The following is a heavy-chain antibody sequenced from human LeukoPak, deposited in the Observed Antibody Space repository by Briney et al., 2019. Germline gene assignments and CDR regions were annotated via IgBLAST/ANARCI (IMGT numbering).Heavy chain of an antibody. CDR3: ARGEWDQRLNY. CDR2: IYYSGST. D-gene: IGHD1-26*01. Sequence: SETLSLTCTVSGGSISSYYWSWIRQPPGKGLEWIGYIYYSGSTNYNPSLKSRVTISVDTSKNQFSLKLSSVTAADTAVYYCARGEWDQRLNYWGQGTLVTVSS. CDR1: GGSISSYY. V-gene: IGHV4-59*01. J-gene: IGHJ4*02.